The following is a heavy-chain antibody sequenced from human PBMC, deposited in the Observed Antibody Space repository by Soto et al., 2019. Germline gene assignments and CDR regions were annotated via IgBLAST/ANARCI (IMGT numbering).Heavy chain of an antibody. D-gene: IGHD3-3*01. J-gene: IGHJ5*02. Sequence: GESLKISCKGSGYSFTSYWISWVRQMPGKGLEWMGRIDPSDSYTNYSPSFQGHVTISADKSISTAYLQWSSLKASDTAMYYCATEGDTIYWFDPWGQGTRVTVSS. CDR2: IDPSDSYT. V-gene: IGHV5-10-1*01. CDR1: GYSFTSYW. CDR3: ATEGDTIYWFDP.